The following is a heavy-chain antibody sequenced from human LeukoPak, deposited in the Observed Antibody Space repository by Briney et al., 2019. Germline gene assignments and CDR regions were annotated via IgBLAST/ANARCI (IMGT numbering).Heavy chain of an antibody. CDR1: GYRFTNYW. CDR2: IYPGDSDT. Sequence: GGSLEISWQGSGYRFTNYWIAWVRQMPGKGLEGMGIIYPGDSDTRYSPSFQGQVTISADKSISTAYLQWSSLKATDTAMYYCARHGVASGSSSDYWGQGTLVTVSS. J-gene: IGHJ4*02. V-gene: IGHV5-51*01. CDR3: ARHGVASGSSSDY. D-gene: IGHD1-26*01.